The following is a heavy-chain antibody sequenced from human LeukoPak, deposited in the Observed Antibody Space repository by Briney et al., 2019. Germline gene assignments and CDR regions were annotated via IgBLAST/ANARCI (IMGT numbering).Heavy chain of an antibody. D-gene: IGHD3-3*01. Sequence: ASVKVSCKASGYTFTSYGISWVRQAPGQGLEWMGWISAYNGNTNYAQKLQGRVTMTTDTSTSTVYMELRSLRSEDTAVYYCAREGGVGWSYYFDYWGQGTLVTVSS. V-gene: IGHV1-18*01. J-gene: IGHJ4*02. CDR2: ISAYNGNT. CDR1: GYTFTSYG. CDR3: AREGGVGWSYYFDY.